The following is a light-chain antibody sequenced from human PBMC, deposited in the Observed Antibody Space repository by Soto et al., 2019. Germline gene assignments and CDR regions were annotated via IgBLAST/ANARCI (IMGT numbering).Light chain of an antibody. CDR1: QSVSSSY. V-gene: IGKV3-20*01. CDR3: QQYGSSLGFT. J-gene: IGKJ3*01. Sequence: EIVLTQSPGTLSLSPGERATLSCRASQSVSSSYLAWYQQKPGQAPRLLIYGASSRATGIPDSFSGSGSGTDFTLTISRLEPEDCAVDYCQQYGSSLGFTFGPGTKVDIK. CDR2: GAS.